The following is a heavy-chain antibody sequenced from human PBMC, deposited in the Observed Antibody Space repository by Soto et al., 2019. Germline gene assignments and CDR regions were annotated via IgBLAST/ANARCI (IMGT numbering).Heavy chain of an antibody. J-gene: IGHJ6*03. CDR2: IYYSGST. CDR1: GGSISSYY. V-gene: IGHV4-59*08. D-gene: IGHD3-9*01. CDR3: ARLDILTGYSPKYYYYYLDV. Sequence: PSETLSLTCTVSGGSISSYYWSWIRQPPGKGLEWIGYIYYSGSTNYNPSLKSRVTISVDTSKNQFSLKLSSVTAADTAVYYCARLDILTGYSPKYYYYYLDVWGKGTTVTVSS.